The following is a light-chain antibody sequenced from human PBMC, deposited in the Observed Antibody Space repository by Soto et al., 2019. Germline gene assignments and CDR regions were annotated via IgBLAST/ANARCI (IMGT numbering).Light chain of an antibody. CDR2: KVS. J-gene: IGKJ1*01. CDR1: QSLVYTDGNTY. V-gene: IGKV2-30*01. CDR3: MQGTHWPVWT. Sequence: DVVMTQSPLSLPVTLGQPASISCRSSQSLVYTDGNTYLSWFQQRPGQPPRRLIYKVSNRDSGVPDICSGSGSGANLILKISSVEAEDVGVVYCMQGTHWPVWTFGHGTQVEIK.